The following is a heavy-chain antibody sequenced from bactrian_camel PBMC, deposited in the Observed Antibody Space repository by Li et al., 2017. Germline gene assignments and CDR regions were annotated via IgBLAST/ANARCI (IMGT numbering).Heavy chain of an antibody. J-gene: IGHJ4*01. CDR1: GFTFSNYY. D-gene: IGHD2*01. CDR2: IDSDGSNT. CDR3: AKRAGTYFDY. Sequence: QVQLVESGGGLVQPGGSLRLSCASSGFTFSNYYMSWVCQAPGKGLEWVSTIDSDGSNTYYADSVKGRFTISGDNAENTLYLQLNSLKTEDTAMYYCAKRAGTYFDYWGQGTQVTVS. V-gene: IGHV3-2*01.